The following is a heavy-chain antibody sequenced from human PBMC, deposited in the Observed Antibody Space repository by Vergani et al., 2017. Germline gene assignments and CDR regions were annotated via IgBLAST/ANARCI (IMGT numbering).Heavy chain of an antibody. Sequence: EVQLLESGGGLVQPGGSLRLSCAASGFTFSSYAMSWVRQAPRKGLEWVSAISGSGGSTYYADSVKGRFTISRDNSKNTLYLQMNSLRAEDTAVYYCAKDYDFWSGPALDYWGQGTLVTVSS. CDR2: ISGSGGST. V-gene: IGHV3-23*01. CDR1: GFTFSSYA. J-gene: IGHJ4*02. CDR3: AKDYDFWSGPALDY. D-gene: IGHD3-3*01.